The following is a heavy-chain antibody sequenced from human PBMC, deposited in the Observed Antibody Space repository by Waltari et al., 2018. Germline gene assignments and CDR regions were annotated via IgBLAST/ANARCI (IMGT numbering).Heavy chain of an antibody. D-gene: IGHD4-17*01. V-gene: IGHV3-30*18. CDR3: AKDRLPATTAYYFDY. Sequence: QVQLVESGGGVVQPGRSLRLSCAASGFTFSSYGMHWVRQAPGKGLEWVAVISNDGSNKYYADSVKGRFTISRDNSKNTLYLQMNSLRAEDTAVYYWAKDRLPATTAYYFDYWGQGTLVTVSS. CDR1: GFTFSSYG. CDR2: ISNDGSNK. J-gene: IGHJ4*02.